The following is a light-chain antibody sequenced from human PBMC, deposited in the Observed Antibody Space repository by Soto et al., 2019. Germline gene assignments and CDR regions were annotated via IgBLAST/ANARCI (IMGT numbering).Light chain of an antibody. J-gene: IGKJ2*01. CDR1: ESIVTW. CDR3: QQYSSYLYT. Sequence: DIQMTQSPSTLSAFVGDRVTITCRASESIVTWLAWYQQKPGKAPKLLIYKASSLESGVPSRFSGSGSGTEFTLTISSLQPDDFATYYCQQYSSYLYTFGQGTRLEIK. CDR2: KAS. V-gene: IGKV1-5*03.